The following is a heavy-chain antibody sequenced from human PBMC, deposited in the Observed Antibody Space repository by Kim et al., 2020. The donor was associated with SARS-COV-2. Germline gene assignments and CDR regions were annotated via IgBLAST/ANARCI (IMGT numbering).Heavy chain of an antibody. J-gene: IGHJ6*02. CDR3: ARHVVGPGSMVLYYYYGMDV. Sequence: SETLSLTCTVSGGSISSSSYYWGWIRQPPGKGLEWIGSIYYSGSTYYNPSLKSRVTISVDTSKNQFSLKLSSVTAADTAVYYCARHVVGPGSMVLYYYYGMDVWGQGTTVTVSS. CDR2: IYYSGST. CDR1: GGSISSSSYY. V-gene: IGHV4-39*01. D-gene: IGHD3-10*01.